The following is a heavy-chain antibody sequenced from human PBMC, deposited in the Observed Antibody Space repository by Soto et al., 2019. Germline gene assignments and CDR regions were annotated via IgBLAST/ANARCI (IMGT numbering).Heavy chain of an antibody. CDR3: AKEGWELGEKDY. CDR1: GFTFADYA. V-gene: IGHV3-23*01. CDR2: IRGSGRST. D-gene: IGHD1-26*01. J-gene: IGHJ4*02. Sequence: EVQLLQSGGGLVKTGGSLRLSCAGSGFTFADYAMNWVRQAPGKGLEWVSAIRGSGRSTYYADSVKGRFTISRDNSKNTLYLEMSSLRADDTAVYYCAKEGWELGEKDYWGQGTLVTVSS.